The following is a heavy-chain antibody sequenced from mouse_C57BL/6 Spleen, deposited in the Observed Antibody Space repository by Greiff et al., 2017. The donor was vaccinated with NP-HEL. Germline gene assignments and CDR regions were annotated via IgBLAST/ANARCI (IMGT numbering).Heavy chain of an antibody. D-gene: IGHD2-4*01. J-gene: IGHJ2*01. V-gene: IGHV1-61*01. CDR1: GYTFTSYW. Sequence: QVQLQQPGAELVRPGSSVKLSCKASGYTFTSYWMDWVKQRPGQGLEWIGNIYPSDSETHYNQKFKDKATLTVDKSSSTAYMQLSSLTSEDSAVYYCARYYDYDGGYFDYWGQSTTLTVSS. CDR3: ARYYDYDGGYFDY. CDR2: IYPSDSET.